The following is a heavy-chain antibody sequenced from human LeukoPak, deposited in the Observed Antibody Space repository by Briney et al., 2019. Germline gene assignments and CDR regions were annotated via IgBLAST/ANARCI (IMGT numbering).Heavy chain of an antibody. CDR2: VEKTGGRA. V-gene: IGHV3-23*01. Sequence: GGSLRLSCAASGFKFRDYAMSWVRQAPGKGLEWVSTVEKTGGRAYYADSVKGRFTISRDDSKNTLSLQMDSLSAEDTALYYCAKYISDSGAYYAFDYWGQGTLVTVSS. D-gene: IGHD3-10*01. J-gene: IGHJ4*02. CDR3: AKYISDSGAYYAFDY. CDR1: GFKFRDYA.